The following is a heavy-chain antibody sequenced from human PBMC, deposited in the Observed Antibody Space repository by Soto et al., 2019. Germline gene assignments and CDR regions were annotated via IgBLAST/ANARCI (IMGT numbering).Heavy chain of an antibody. J-gene: IGHJ5*02. CDR1: GGTFSSYA. Sequence: QVQLVQSGAEVKKPGSSVKVSCKASGGTFSSYAISWVRQAPGQGLEWMGGIIPIFGTANYAQKFQGRVTITADESTSTAYMELSSLRSGDTAVYYCARGVGTYCSGGSCYSGSWFDPWGQGTLVTVSS. CDR2: IIPIFGTA. D-gene: IGHD2-15*01. V-gene: IGHV1-69*01. CDR3: ARGVGTYCSGGSCYSGSWFDP.